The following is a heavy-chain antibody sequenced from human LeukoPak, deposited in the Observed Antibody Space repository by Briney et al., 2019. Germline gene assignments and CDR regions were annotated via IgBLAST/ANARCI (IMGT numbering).Heavy chain of an antibody. Sequence: ASVKVSCKVSGYTLTELSMHWVRQAPGKGLEWMGGFDPEDGETIYAQKFQGRVTMTEDTSTDTAYMELSSLRSEDTAVYYCATDGGYSSGWYDAFDIWGQGTMVTVSS. CDR2: FDPEDGET. CDR1: GYTLTELS. V-gene: IGHV1-24*01. CDR3: ATDGGYSSGWYDAFDI. D-gene: IGHD6-19*01. J-gene: IGHJ3*02.